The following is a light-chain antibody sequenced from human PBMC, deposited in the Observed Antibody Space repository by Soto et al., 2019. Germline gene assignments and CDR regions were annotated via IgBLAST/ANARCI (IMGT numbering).Light chain of an antibody. CDR2: DSS. CDR1: LGIGST. V-gene: IGKV3-15*01. CDR3: QRYNNWPLT. J-gene: IGKJ4*01. Sequence: EIVLTQSSAALSVSPGERVNFSCRASLGIGSTLAWYQQKPGQTPRLLIYDSSTRAIGIPTRFSGSRSGTEFTLTINGLQSEDFAVYYCQRYNNWPLTFGGGTKVDI.